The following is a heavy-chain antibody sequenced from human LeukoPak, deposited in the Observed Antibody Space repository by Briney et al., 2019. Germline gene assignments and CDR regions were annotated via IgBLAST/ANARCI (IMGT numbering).Heavy chain of an antibody. CDR2: IKQDGSEK. V-gene: IGHV3-7*01. CDR1: GFTFSSYW. CDR3: ARIGVVVVTAIVTIDAFDI. J-gene: IGHJ3*02. D-gene: IGHD2-21*02. Sequence: GGSPRLSCAASGFTFSSYWMSWVRQAPGKGLEWVANIKQDGSEKYYVDSVKGRFTISRDNAKNSLYLQMNSLRAEDTAVYYCARIGVVVVTAIVTIDAFDIWGQGTMVTVSS.